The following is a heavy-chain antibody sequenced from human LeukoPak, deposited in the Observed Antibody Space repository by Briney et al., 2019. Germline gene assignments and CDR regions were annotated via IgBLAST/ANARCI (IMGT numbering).Heavy chain of an antibody. V-gene: IGHV3-48*01. CDR3: ASVRTTVTTFWRENYMDV. Sequence: PGGSLRLSCAASGFTFSSYSMNWVRQAPGKGLEWVSYISSSSSTIYYADSVKGRFTISRDNAKNSLYLQMNSLRAEDTAVYYCASVRTTVTTFWRENYMDVWGKGTTVTVSS. CDR1: GFTFSSYS. CDR2: ISSSSSTI. D-gene: IGHD4-17*01. J-gene: IGHJ6*03.